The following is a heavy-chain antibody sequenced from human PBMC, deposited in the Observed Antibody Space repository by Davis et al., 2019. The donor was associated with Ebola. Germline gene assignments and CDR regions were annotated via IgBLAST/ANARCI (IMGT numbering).Heavy chain of an antibody. CDR3: ARSSTYYASARYYFDY. CDR1: GFSFSNYA. D-gene: IGHD3-10*01. Sequence: GESLKISCAPSGFSFSNYAMHWVRQAPGKGLQWVAVISYDGNNKYFADSVKGRFTIPRDNSKNTLFLQMGSLRADDMAVYYCARSSTYYASARYYFDYWGQGTLVTVSS. CDR2: ISYDGNNK. J-gene: IGHJ4*02. V-gene: IGHV3-30*14.